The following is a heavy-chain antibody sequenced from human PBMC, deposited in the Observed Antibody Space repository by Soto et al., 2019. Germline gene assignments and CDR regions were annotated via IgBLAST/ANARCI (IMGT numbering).Heavy chain of an antibody. D-gene: IGHD3-10*01. CDR3: VRSHYYGSGAYTLDDT. Sequence: QVQLVQSGAEVKKPGASVKVSCKASGYTFSIYYMHWVRQAPGQGLEWMGMINPSGGSASYTQKFQGRVTMTRDTSTNTIYMELTSLRSEDTAVYYCVRSHYYGSGAYTLDDTWGQGTQVIVSS. CDR2: INPSGGSA. CDR1: GYTFSIYY. V-gene: IGHV1-46*03. J-gene: IGHJ5*02.